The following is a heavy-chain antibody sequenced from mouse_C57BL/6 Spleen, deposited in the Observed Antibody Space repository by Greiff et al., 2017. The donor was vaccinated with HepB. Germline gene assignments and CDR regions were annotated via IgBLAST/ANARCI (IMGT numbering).Heavy chain of an antibody. D-gene: IGHD2-4*01. V-gene: IGHV6-3*01. CDR2: IRLKSDNYAT. J-gene: IGHJ3*01. CDR3: TGERDYDWFAY. Sequence: EVKLEESGGGLVQPGGSMKLSCVASGFTFSNYWMNWVRQSPEKGLEWVAQIRLKSDNYATHYAESVKGRFTISRDDSKSSVYLQMNNLRAEDTGIYYCTGERDYDWFAYWGQGTLVTVSA. CDR1: GFTFSNYW.